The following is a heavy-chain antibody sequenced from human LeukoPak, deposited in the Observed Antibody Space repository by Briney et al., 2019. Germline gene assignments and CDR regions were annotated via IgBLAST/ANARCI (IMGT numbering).Heavy chain of an antibody. Sequence: PSHTLPRAGAVPYCSSIRGSSCACIRLSPGKDLLRIGRREHSGSTYYNPSLKSRVTISVDTSKNEFSLKLSSVTAADTAVYFCARVQGHSYDSNGYYRYFDYWGQGTLVTVSS. J-gene: IGHJ4*02. CDR2: REHSGST. D-gene: IGHD3-22*01. CDR1: YCSSIRGSS. CDR3: ARVQGHSYDSNGYYRYFDY. V-gene: IGHV4-38-2*01.